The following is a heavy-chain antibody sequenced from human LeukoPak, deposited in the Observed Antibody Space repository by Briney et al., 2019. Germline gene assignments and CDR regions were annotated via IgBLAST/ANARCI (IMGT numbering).Heavy chain of an antibody. Sequence: GGALRLPCAASGRTFSSNGMHGGRQAPGKGLDGVGFIRYYESNEYYPDSVKGRFTISRDISKNTVYLQMNSLIAEDTAVYYCAISRGRWEILDYWGQGTLVTVSS. J-gene: IGHJ4*02. CDR1: GRTFSSNG. V-gene: IGHV3-30*02. CDR3: AISRGRWEILDY. CDR2: IRYYESNE. D-gene: IGHD3-10*01.